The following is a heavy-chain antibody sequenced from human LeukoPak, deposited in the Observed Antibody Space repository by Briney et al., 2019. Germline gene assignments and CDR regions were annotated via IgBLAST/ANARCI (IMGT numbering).Heavy chain of an antibody. CDR3: ARAGGSYPYYFEY. D-gene: IGHD1-26*01. CDR1: GLTFRTYS. J-gene: IGHJ4*02. V-gene: IGHV3-48*04. CDR2: ISSSGSTI. Sequence: GGSLRLSCAASGLTFRTYSMNWVRQAPGKGLEWVSYISSSGSTIYYADSVKGRFTLSRDNAKNSLYLQMNSLRAEDTAVYYCARAGGSYPYYFEYWGQGTLVTVSS.